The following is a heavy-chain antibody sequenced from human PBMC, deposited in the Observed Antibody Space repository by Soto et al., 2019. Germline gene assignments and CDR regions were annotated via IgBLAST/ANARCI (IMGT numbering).Heavy chain of an antibody. J-gene: IGHJ4*02. Sequence: EVQLLESGGGLVQPGGSLRLSCAASGLTFSSYAMSWVRQAPGKGLEWVSAISGSGGSTYYADSVKGRFTISRDNSKNTLYLQMNRLRAEDTAVYYCASAMVRGVMGDYRGQGTLVTVSS. D-gene: IGHD3-10*01. V-gene: IGHV3-23*01. CDR1: GLTFSSYA. CDR2: ISGSGGST. CDR3: ASAMVRGVMGDY.